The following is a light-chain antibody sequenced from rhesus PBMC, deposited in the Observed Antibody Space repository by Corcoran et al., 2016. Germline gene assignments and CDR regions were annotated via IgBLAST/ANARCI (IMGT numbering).Light chain of an antibody. CDR3: MKYTHIPYS. CDR2: KAS. Sequence: DVVMTQSPLALPITPGQPASISCRSSQSLVHSNGNTYLSWFQQKPGQPPRLPIYKASNRYSGVADRFSGSGAGTVLTLKISRVEAEDVGVYYCMKYTHIPYSFGQGTKVEIK. CDR1: QSLVHSNGNTY. V-gene: IGKV2-65*01. J-gene: IGKJ2*01.